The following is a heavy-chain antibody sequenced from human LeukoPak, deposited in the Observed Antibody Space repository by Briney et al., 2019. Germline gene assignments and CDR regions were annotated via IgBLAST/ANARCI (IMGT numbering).Heavy chain of an antibody. J-gene: IGHJ4*02. CDR3: AKTYRDYFDY. D-gene: IGHD5-18*01. CDR1: GFTFNSYS. V-gene: IGHV3-23*01. Sequence: GESLKISCAASGFTFNSYSMNWVRQAPGKGLEWISAISASGASTFYADSVKGRFTISRDNAKNTVSLQLNSLRAEDTAIYYCAKTYRDYFDYWGRGTLVTVSS. CDR2: ISASGAST.